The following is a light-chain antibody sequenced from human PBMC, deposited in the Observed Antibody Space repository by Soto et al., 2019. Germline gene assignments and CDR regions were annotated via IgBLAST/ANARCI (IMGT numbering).Light chain of an antibody. Sequence: DIQMTQSPSSLSASVGDRVTITCRASQSISIYLNWYQQKPGKAPRLLIYAATSLQSGVPSRFSGGGSGADFTLTVSSLQPEDFAPYYCQQSYSTPHTFGQGTKVDI. CDR1: QSISIY. CDR3: QQSYSTPHT. V-gene: IGKV1-39*01. CDR2: AAT. J-gene: IGKJ1*01.